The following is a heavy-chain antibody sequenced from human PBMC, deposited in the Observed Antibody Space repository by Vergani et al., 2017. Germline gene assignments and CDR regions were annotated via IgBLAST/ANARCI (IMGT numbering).Heavy chain of an antibody. J-gene: IGHJ6*02. CDR2: IYPGGSDT. CDR1: GYSFTSYW. CDR3: ARPQRYYDIWTVYCSPPDYGMDV. V-gene: IGHV5-51*03. D-gene: IGHD3-9*01. Sequence: EVQLVQSGAEAKKPGESLKISCKGSGYSFTSYWIGWVRQMPGKGLEWMGIIYPGGSDTRYSPSFQGQVTISADKSISTAYLQWSSLKASDTAMYYCARPQRYYDIWTVYCSPPDYGMDVWGQGTTVTVSS.